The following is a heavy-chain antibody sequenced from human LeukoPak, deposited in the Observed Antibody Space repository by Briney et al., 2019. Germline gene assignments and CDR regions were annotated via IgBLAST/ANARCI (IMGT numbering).Heavy chain of an antibody. Sequence: GGSLRLSCAASGFTFDDYAMHWVRQAPGKGLEWVSGISWNSGSIGYADSVKGRFTISRDNAKNSLYLQMNKLGAEDTALYYCAKDRRVFGFGGGNYFDYWGQGVLVTVSS. CDR1: GFTFDDYA. CDR2: ISWNSGSI. D-gene: IGHD3-10*01. J-gene: IGHJ4*02. CDR3: AKDRRVFGFGGGNYFDY. V-gene: IGHV3-9*01.